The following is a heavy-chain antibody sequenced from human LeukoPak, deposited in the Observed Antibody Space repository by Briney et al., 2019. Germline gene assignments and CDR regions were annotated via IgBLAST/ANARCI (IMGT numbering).Heavy chain of an antibody. J-gene: IGHJ6*02. V-gene: IGHV4-34*01. D-gene: IGHD3-9*01. CDR3: ARGPRYYDILTDYYLDYYYYGMDV. CDR2: INHSGSA. Sequence: PSETLSLTCAVYGGSFSGDDWSWIREPPGKGLEWIGEINHSGSANYNPSLKSRSTISVDTSKNQFSLKPSSVTAAATAVYYCARGPRYYDILTDYYLDYYYYGMDVWGQATTATASS. CDR1: GGSFSGDD.